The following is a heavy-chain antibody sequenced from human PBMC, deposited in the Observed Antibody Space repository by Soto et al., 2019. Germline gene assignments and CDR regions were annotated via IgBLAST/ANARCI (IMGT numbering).Heavy chain of an antibody. CDR3: GRDGDYYYSAGYLTI. CDR2: IFHSGHT. Sequence: QLQLQESGSGLVKPSQTLSLTCAVSGGSISSGTYSWSWIRQPPGEGLEWIGYIFHSGHTYYNPSLKSRVTLTIDTSKNQFSLKLSSVTAADKAVYYCGRDGDYYYSAGYLTIWGQGTMVTVSS. J-gene: IGHJ3*02. D-gene: IGHD3-22*01. CDR1: GGSISSGTYS. V-gene: IGHV4-30-2*01.